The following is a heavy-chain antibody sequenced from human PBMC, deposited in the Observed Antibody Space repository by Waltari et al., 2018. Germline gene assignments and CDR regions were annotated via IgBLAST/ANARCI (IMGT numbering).Heavy chain of an antibody. CDR1: GYTFTDYY. CDR3: ATSPLRFLEWVNWFDP. D-gene: IGHD3-3*01. J-gene: IGHJ5*02. CDR2: VDPEDGET. V-gene: IGHV1-69-2*01. Sequence: EVQLVQSGAEVKKPGATVKISCKASGYTFTDYYMTWVQQAPGKGLEWMGRVDPEDGETIYAEKFQGRVTITADTSTDTAYMELTSLRSEDTAVYYCATSPLRFLEWVNWFDPWGQGTLVTVSS.